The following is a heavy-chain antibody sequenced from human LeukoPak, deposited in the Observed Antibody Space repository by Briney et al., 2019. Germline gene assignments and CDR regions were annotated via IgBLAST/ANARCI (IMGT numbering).Heavy chain of an antibody. V-gene: IGHV3-23*01. CDR3: AKGYSSGWYPQGY. CDR2: ISGSGGST. Sequence: PGGSLRLSCAASGFTFSSYGMSWVRQAPGKGLEWVSAISGSGGSTYYADSVKGRFTISRDNSKNTLYLQMNSPRAEDTAVYYCAKGYSSGWYPQGYWGQGTLVTVSS. CDR1: GFTFSSYG. J-gene: IGHJ4*02. D-gene: IGHD6-19*01.